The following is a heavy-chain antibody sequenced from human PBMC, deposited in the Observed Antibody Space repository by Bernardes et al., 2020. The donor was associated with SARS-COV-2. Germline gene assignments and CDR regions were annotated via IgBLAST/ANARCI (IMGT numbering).Heavy chain of an antibody. Sequence: ASVKVSCKVSGYTLIELSMHWVRQAPGKGLEWMGGFDPEDGETIYAQKFQGRVTMTEDTSTDTAYMELSSLRSEDTAVYYCATGPQYCSSTSCYARGYNWFDPWGQGTLVTVSS. CDR1: GYTLIELS. D-gene: IGHD2-2*01. V-gene: IGHV1-24*01. J-gene: IGHJ5*02. CDR2: FDPEDGET. CDR3: ATGPQYCSSTSCYARGYNWFDP.